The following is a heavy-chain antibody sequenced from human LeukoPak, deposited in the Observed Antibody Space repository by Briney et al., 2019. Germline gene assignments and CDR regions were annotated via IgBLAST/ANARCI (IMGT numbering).Heavy chain of an antibody. D-gene: IGHD1-26*01. CDR2: IHYDGSNK. CDR1: GFTFGDVA. Sequence: PGGSLRLSCTTSGFTFGDVAMSWVRQAPGKGLEWAAFIHYDGSNKYYADSVKGRFTISRDNSKNTLYLQINSLRVEDTAVYYCAKGYGIQWALDNWGQGTLVTVSS. CDR3: AKGYGIQWALDN. V-gene: IGHV3-30*02. J-gene: IGHJ4*02.